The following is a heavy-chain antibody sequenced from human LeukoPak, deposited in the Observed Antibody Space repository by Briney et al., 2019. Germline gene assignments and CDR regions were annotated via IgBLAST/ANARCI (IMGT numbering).Heavy chain of an antibody. D-gene: IGHD1-26*01. J-gene: IGHJ6*02. CDR3: ARRGSYSFYYYYGMDV. CDR2: IWYDGSNK. V-gene: IGHV3-33*01. CDR1: GFTFSSYG. Sequence: GGSLRLSCAASGFTFSSYGMHWVRQAQGEGLEWVAVIWYDGSNKYYTDSVKGRFTISRDNSKNTLYLQMNSVRAEETAVYYCARRGSYSFYYYYGMDVWGQGTTVTVSS.